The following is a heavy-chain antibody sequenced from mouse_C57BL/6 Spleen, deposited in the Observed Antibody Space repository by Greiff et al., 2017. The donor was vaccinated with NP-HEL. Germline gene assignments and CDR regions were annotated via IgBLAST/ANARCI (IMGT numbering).Heavy chain of an antibody. CDR3: GGPYYDYDEGYFDV. V-gene: IGHV1-7*01. CDR2: INPSSGYT. CDR1: GYTFTSYW. D-gene: IGHD2-4*01. Sequence: QVQLQPSGAELAKPGASVKLSCKASGYTFTSYWMHWVKQRPGQGLEWIGYINPSSGYTKYNQKFKDKATLTAYNSSSTAYMQLSSLTYEDSAVYYCGGPYYDYDEGYFDVWGTGTTVTVSS. J-gene: IGHJ1*03.